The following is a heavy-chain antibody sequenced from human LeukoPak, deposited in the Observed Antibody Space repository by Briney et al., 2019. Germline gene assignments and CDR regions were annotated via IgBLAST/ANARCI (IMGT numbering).Heavy chain of an antibody. CDR1: GGTFSSYA. CDR2: IIPIFGTA. D-gene: IGHD3-10*01. V-gene: IGHV1-69*05. Sequence: ASVKVSCKASGGTFSSYAISWVRQAPGRGLEWMGGIIPIFGTANYAQKFQGRATITTDESTSTAYMELSSLRSEDTAVYYCASGGTYYYGSGSYRFFDYWGQGTLVTVSS. CDR3: ASGGTYYYGSGSYRFFDY. J-gene: IGHJ4*02.